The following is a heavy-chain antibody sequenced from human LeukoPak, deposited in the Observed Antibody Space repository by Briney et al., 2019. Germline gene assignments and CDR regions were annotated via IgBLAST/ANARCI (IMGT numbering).Heavy chain of an antibody. CDR2: IYPGDSDT. J-gene: IGHJ4*02. Sequence: GESLKISCKDSGYSFTSYWIGWVRQMPGKGLEWIGIIYPGDSDTRYSPSFQGQVTISADKSISTAYLQWSSLKASDTAMYYCARQGDCSGGSCHPGDYWGQGTLVTVSS. CDR1: GYSFTSYW. D-gene: IGHD2-15*01. V-gene: IGHV5-51*01. CDR3: ARQGDCSGGSCHPGDY.